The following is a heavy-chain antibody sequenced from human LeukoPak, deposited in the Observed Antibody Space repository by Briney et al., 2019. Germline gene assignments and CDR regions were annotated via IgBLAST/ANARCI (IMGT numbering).Heavy chain of an antibody. CDR1: GGSLTSGSHY. Sequence: SQTLSLTCTVSGGSLTSGSHYWSWIRQPAGNGLEWIGNIDISGSTQYNPSLKSRVTIYIDMSKNQFSLELTSVTAADTAVYYCASDIDCVGGTCYSYNWFDPWGQGTLVTVSS. V-gene: IGHV4-61*09. D-gene: IGHD2-21*01. CDR2: IDISGST. CDR3: ASDIDCVGGTCYSYNWFDP. J-gene: IGHJ5*02.